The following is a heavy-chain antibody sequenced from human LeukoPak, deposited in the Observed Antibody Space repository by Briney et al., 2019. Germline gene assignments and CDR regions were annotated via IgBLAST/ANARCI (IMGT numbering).Heavy chain of an antibody. J-gene: IGHJ4*02. Sequence: ASVKVSCKASGYTFTSYYMHWVRQAPGQGLEWMGIINPSGGSTSYAQKFQGRVTMTRDTSISTAYMELTRLRSDDTAVYYCARESGAYDSSGYSDYYFDYWGQGALVTVSS. D-gene: IGHD3-22*01. V-gene: IGHV1-46*01. CDR1: GYTFTSYY. CDR2: INPSGGST. CDR3: ARESGAYDSSGYSDYYFDY.